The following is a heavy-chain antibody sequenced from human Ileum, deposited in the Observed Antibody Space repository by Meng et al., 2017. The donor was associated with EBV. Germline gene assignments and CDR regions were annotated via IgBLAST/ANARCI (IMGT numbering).Heavy chain of an antibody. CDR3: ARSSPIVRGLDY. J-gene: IGHJ4*02. CDR1: GDSVSGSDW. CDR2: VYHDGAT. D-gene: IGHD3-10*01. V-gene: IGHV4-4*02. Sequence: HVQLAESGPGLVKPSGTLSLTCAVSGDSVSGSDWWSWVRQPPGKGLEWIGEVYHDGATNYHPSLKSRVTISLDKSKNEVNLHLNSLTAADTAVYFCARSSPIVRGLDYWGQGTLVTASS.